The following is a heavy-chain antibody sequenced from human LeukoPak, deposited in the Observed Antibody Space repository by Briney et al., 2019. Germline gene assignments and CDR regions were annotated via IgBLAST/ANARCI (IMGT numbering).Heavy chain of an antibody. CDR1: GFTFSSYG. V-gene: IGHV3-30*18. CDR2: ISYDGSNK. D-gene: IGHD2-2*03. J-gene: IGHJ6*02. CDR3: AKVGYCSSTSCHYYYYYGMDV. Sequence: GSLRLSCAASGFTFSSYGMHWVRQAPGKGLEWVAVISYDGSNKYYADSVKGRFTISRDNPKNTLYLQMNSLRAEDTAVYYCAKVGYCSSTSCHYYYYYGMDVWGQGTTVTVSS.